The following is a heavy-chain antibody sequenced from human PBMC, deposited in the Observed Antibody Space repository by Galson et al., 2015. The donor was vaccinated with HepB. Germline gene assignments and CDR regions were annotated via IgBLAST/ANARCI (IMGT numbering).Heavy chain of an antibody. V-gene: IGHV1-69*04. CDR2: IIPILGIA. CDR1: GGTFSSYA. J-gene: IGHJ3*02. Sequence: SVKVSCKASGGTFSSYAISWVRQAPGQGLEWMGRIIPILGIANYAQKFQGRVTITADKSTSTAYMELSSLRSEDTAVYYCARAPSIAARQAFDIWGQGTMVTVSS. D-gene: IGHD6-6*01. CDR3: ARAPSIAARQAFDI.